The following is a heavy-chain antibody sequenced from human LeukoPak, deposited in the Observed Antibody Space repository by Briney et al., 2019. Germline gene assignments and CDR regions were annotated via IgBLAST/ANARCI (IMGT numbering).Heavy chain of an antibody. J-gene: IGHJ4*02. V-gene: IGHV1-2*06. Sequence: GASVKVSCKASGYTFTDYFMHWVRQAPGQGLEWMGRINPNSGGTNYAQKFQGRVTMTRDTSISTAYMELSRLRSDDTAVYYCARVAKSSSWQFDYWGQGTLVTVSS. CDR2: INPNSGGT. CDR3: ARVAKSSSWQFDY. D-gene: IGHD6-13*01. CDR1: GYTFTDYF.